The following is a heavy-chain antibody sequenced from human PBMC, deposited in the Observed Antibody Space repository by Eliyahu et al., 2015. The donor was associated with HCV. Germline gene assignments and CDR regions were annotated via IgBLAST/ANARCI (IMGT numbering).Heavy chain of an antibody. D-gene: IGHD3-22*01. CDR3: ARVTYYYDSSGLRGAFDI. J-gene: IGHJ3*02. Sequence: EVKKPGSSVKVSCKASGGTFSSYAISWVRQAPGQGLEWMGGIIPIFGTANYAQKFQGRVTITADESTSTAYMELSSPGSEDAAVYYCARVTYYYDSSGLRGAFDIWGQGTMVTVSS. V-gene: IGHV1-69*01. CDR2: IIPIFGTA. CDR1: GGTFSSYA.